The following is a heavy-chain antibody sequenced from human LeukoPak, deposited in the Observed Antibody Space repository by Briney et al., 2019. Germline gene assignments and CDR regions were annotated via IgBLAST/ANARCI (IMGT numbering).Heavy chain of an antibody. D-gene: IGHD2-8*01. V-gene: IGHV4-31*03. J-gene: IGHJ6*02. Sequence: SETLSLTCTVSGGSISSGGYYWSWIRQHPGKGLEWIVYIYYSGSTHYNPSLKSRVTISVDTTKNQSSLKLSSVTAADTAVYYCASQVWHYYYGMDVWGQGTTVTVSS. CDR2: IYYSGST. CDR1: GGSISSGGYY. CDR3: ASQVWHYYYGMDV.